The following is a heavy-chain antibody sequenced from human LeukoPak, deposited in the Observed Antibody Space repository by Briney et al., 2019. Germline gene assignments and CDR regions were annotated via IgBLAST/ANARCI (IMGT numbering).Heavy chain of an antibody. D-gene: IGHD5-24*01. CDR1: GSSLVSNYW. V-gene: IGHV5-51*01. CDR3: GSASRDGYNQNFDY. J-gene: IGHJ4*02. Sequence: GGPLKFPGKAYGSSLVSNYWIASVRQMPGKGLEWMGILYPRDADSRYSPSFQGQVTISADRSISTAYLHWSSLKASDTAMYYCGSASRDGYNQNFDYWGQGTLVTVSS. CDR2: LYPRDADS.